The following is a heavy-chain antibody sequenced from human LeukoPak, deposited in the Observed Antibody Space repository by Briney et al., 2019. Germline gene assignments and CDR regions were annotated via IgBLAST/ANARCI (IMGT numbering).Heavy chain of an antibody. CDR2: INHSGST. D-gene: IGHD6-13*01. Sequence: SETLSLTCAVYGGSFSGYYWSWIRQPPGKGLEWIGEINHSGSTNYNPSLKSRVTISVDTSKNQFSLKLSPVTAADTAVYYCARVRAAAAYYFDYWGQGTLVTVSS. CDR1: GGSFSGYY. V-gene: IGHV4-34*01. CDR3: ARVRAAAAYYFDY. J-gene: IGHJ4*02.